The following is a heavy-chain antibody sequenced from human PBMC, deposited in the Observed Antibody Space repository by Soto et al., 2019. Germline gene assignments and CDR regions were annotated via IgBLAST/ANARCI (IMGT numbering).Heavy chain of an antibody. CDR1: GGTFSNHA. D-gene: IGHD3-3*01. Sequence: SVKVSCKASGGTFSNHAVSWVRQAPGQGPEWMGGIIPLSGTTNYVQKFQGRVTITADESMTTAYMELSSLRFDDTAVYYCARGPDGSGFYLFDYWGQGTLVTVSS. J-gene: IGHJ4*02. CDR2: IIPLSGTT. V-gene: IGHV1-69*13. CDR3: ARGPDGSGFYLFDY.